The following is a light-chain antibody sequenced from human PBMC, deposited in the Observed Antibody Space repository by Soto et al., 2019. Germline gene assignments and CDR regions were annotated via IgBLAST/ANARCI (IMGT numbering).Light chain of an antibody. CDR1: QGISSY. CDR3: QQPLT. J-gene: IGKJ4*01. CDR2: AAS. Sequence: DIQLTQSPSFLSSSVGDRVTITCRASQGISSYLAWYQQKPGKAPKLLIYAASTLQSGVPSRFSGSGSGTEFTLTISRLQPEDFATYYCQQPLTFGGGTKVEIK. V-gene: IGKV1-9*01.